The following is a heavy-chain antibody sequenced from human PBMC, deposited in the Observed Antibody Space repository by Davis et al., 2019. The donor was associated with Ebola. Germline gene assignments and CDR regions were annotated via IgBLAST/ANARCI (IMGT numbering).Heavy chain of an antibody. CDR3: ARDRSGGIAVAGIYYYYGMDV. D-gene: IGHD6-19*01. J-gene: IGHJ6*02. CDR2: IYYSGST. Sequence: SETLSLTCTVSGGSISSYYWSWIRQPPGKGLEWIGYIYYSGSTNYNPSLKSRVTISVDTSKNQFSLKLSSVTAADTAVYYCARDRSGGIAVAGIYYYYGMDVWGQGTTVTVSS. CDR1: GGSISSYY. V-gene: IGHV4-59*01.